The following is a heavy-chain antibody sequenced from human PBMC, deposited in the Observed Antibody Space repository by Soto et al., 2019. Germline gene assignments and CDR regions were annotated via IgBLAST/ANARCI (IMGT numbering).Heavy chain of an antibody. Sequence: EVQLVESGGGLIQPGGSLRLSCAASGFTVSTNYINWVRQAPGKGLDWFSVIYAGGRTYYADSVKGRFTISRDNSKNTVYLQMNSLRAEDTAMYYCAREYCDDDCYSKLDAFEVWGQGTMVTVSS. CDR1: GFTVSTNY. D-gene: IGHD2-21*02. CDR3: AREYCDDDCYSKLDAFEV. J-gene: IGHJ3*01. CDR2: IYAGGRT. V-gene: IGHV3-53*01.